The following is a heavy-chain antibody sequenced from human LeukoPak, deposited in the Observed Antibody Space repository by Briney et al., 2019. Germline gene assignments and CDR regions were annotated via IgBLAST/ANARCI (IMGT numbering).Heavy chain of an antibody. CDR2: INPNSGGT. V-gene: IGHV1-2*02. CDR3: ARETAVAGTED. D-gene: IGHD6-19*01. CDR1: GYTFTGYY. J-gene: IGHJ4*02. Sequence: ASVKVSCKASGYTFTGYYIHWVRQAPGQGLECMGWINPNSGGTNYAQKFQGRATMTRDTSISTAYMELSRLRSDDTAVYYCARETAVAGTEDWGQGTLVTVSS.